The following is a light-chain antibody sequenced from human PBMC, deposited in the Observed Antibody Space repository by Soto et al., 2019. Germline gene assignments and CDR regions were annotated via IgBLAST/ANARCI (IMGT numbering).Light chain of an antibody. Sequence: DIQMTQSPSTLSASVGDRVTITCRASQSISSWLAWYQHKPGKAPKLLIYDASSLESGVPSRFSGSGSGTEFTLTISSLQSDDFAAYFCQQHYTVSKNFGQGTRVGIK. V-gene: IGKV1-5*01. J-gene: IGKJ1*01. CDR3: QQHYTVSKN. CDR2: DAS. CDR1: QSISSW.